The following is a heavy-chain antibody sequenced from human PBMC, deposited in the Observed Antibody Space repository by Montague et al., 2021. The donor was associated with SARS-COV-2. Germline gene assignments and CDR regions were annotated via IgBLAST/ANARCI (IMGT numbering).Heavy chain of an antibody. Sequence: SETLSLTCTVSGGSISSSTYYWGWIRQPPGKGLEWIASIYYSGSTYFNPSLKSRVAISIDTSKNQFSLKLSSVTAADRAVYYCARRPYYYDSSGQFDPWGQGVLVTVSS. CDR1: GGSISSSTYY. D-gene: IGHD3-22*01. CDR3: ARRPYYYDSSGQFDP. J-gene: IGHJ5*02. CDR2: IYYSGST. V-gene: IGHV4-39*07.